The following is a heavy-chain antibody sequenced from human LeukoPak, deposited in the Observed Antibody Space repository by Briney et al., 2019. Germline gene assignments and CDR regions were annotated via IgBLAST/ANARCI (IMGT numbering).Heavy chain of an antibody. J-gene: IGHJ4*02. V-gene: IGHV3-30*18. CDR1: GFTFSSYG. Sequence: GGSLRLSCAATGFTFSSYGMHWVRQAPGKGLEWVAVISYDGSNKYYADSVKGRFTISRDNSKNTLYLQMNSLRAEDTAVYYCAKDRYYDSSGYFDYWGQGTLVTVSS. CDR3: AKDRYYDSSGYFDY. D-gene: IGHD3-22*01. CDR2: ISYDGSNK.